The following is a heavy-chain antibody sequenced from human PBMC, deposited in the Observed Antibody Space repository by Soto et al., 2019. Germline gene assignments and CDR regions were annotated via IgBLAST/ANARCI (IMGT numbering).Heavy chain of an antibody. D-gene: IGHD2-15*01. V-gene: IGHV3-73*02. Sequence: EVQLVESGGGLVQPGGSLKLSCAASGFAFSDYAMHWVRQASGKGLEWVGRIRSKANSYATAYAASVKDRFTISRDDSKNPAFLQMNSLKTEDTAVYYCSRLESGYCSGGSCNYWGQGTVVTVSS. CDR2: IRSKANSYAT. CDR1: GFAFSDYA. J-gene: IGHJ4*02. CDR3: SRLESGYCSGGSCNY.